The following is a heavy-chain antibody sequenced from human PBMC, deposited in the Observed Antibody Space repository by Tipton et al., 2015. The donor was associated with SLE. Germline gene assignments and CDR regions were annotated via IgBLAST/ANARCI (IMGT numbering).Heavy chain of an antibody. D-gene: IGHD1-26*01. CDR3: ARGILGDPVAFDM. CDR2: IYYSGST. J-gene: IGHJ3*02. Sequence: PGLVKPSETLSLTCSVSGGSTRNRDYNWGWVRQTPGKGLEWIGYIYYSGSTSYNPSLKSRLTILVDTSTNRFTRKLSSVTAADTAVYYCARGILGDPVAFDMWGQGTMAIVSS. CDR1: GGSTRNRDYN. V-gene: IGHV4-31*03.